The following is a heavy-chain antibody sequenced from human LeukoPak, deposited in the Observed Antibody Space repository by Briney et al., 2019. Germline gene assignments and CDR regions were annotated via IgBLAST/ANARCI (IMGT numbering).Heavy chain of an antibody. V-gene: IGHV3-7*03. Sequence: PGGSLRLSCVASGFTFGKYWMSWVRQAPGKGLEWVANIKLDGSEKNYVDSVKGRFTISRDNAKNSLYLQMNSLRVEDAAVYYCARDKGSDEGSKFDYWGQGTLVTVSS. CDR3: ARDKGSDEGSKFDY. CDR2: IKLDGSEK. J-gene: IGHJ4*02. CDR1: GFTFGKYW.